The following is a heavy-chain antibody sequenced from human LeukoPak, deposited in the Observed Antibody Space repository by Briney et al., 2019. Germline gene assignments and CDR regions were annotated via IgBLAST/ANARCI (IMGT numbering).Heavy chain of an antibody. V-gene: IGHV3-30*18. J-gene: IGHJ4*02. Sequence: GGSLRLSCAASGFTFSRYGMHWGRQAPGKGLEWVAVILYDGSNKYYADSVKGRFTISRDNSKNTLYLQMNSLRAEDTAVYYCAKDHEPYCGGDCFNGDYWGQGTLVTVSS. CDR3: AKDHEPYCGGDCFNGDY. CDR1: GFTFSRYG. D-gene: IGHD2-21*02. CDR2: ILYDGSNK.